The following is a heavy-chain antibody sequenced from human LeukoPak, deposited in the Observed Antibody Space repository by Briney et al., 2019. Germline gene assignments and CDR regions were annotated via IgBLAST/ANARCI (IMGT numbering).Heavy chain of an antibody. CDR2: IYYSGST. D-gene: IGHD3-22*01. Sequence: SETLSLTCTVSGGSISSSSYYWGWIRQPPGKGLEWIGSIYYSGSTYYNPSLKSRVTISVDTSKNQFSLKLSSVTAADTAVYYCARVKWSYYDSSGYYIDYWGQGTLVTVSS. V-gene: IGHV4-39*07. CDR1: GGSISSSSYY. CDR3: ARVKWSYYDSSGYYIDY. J-gene: IGHJ4*02.